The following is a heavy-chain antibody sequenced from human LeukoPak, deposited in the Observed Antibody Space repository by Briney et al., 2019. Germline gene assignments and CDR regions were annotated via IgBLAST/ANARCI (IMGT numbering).Heavy chain of an antibody. J-gene: IGHJ3*02. CDR3: ARWGIIGHDAFDI. V-gene: IGHV3-23*01. Sequence: GGSLRLSCAASGFTFSSYAMSWVRQAPGKGLEWVSAISGSGGSTYYADSVRGRFTISRDNSKNTVFLQMNSLRADDTAVYYCARWGIIGHDAFDIWGQGTMVTVSS. D-gene: IGHD2/OR15-2a*01. CDR2: ISGSGGST. CDR1: GFTFSSYA.